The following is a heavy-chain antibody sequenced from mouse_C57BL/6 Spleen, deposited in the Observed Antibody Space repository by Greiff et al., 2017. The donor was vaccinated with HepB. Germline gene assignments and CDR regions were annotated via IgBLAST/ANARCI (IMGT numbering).Heavy chain of an antibody. CDR2: IYPRSGNT. CDR3: ARRGDYDGGAWFAY. D-gene: IGHD2-4*01. Sequence: VQLQQSGAELARPGASVKLSCKASGYTFTSYGISWVKQRTGQGLEWIGEIYPRSGNTYYNEKFKGKATLTADKSSSTAYMELRSLTSEDSAVYFCARRGDYDGGAWFAYWGQGTLVTVSA. J-gene: IGHJ3*01. CDR1: GYTFTSYG. V-gene: IGHV1-81*01.